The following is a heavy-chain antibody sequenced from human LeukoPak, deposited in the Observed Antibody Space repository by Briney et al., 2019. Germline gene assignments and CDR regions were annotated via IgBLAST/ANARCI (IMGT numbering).Heavy chain of an antibody. CDR2: IYHSGSI. CDR3: ARWIRDSGYDWVFDY. J-gene: IGHJ4*02. V-gene: IGHV4-59*01. CDR1: GGSISSYY. Sequence: SETLSLTCTVPGGSISSYYWSWIRQPPGKGLEWIGYIYHSGSINYNPSLKSRVTISVDTSKNQFSLKLSSVTAADTAVYYCARWIRDSGYDWVFDYWGQGTLVTVSS. D-gene: IGHD5-12*01.